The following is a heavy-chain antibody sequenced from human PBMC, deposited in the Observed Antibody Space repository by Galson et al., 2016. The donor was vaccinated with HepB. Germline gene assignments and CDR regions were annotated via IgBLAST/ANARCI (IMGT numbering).Heavy chain of an antibody. J-gene: IGHJ4*02. CDR3: AIGGEEYCSGGSCYFFDY. CDR1: GDTFSNYA. CDR2: IIPVFGTA. V-gene: IGHV1-69*13. Sequence: SVKVSCKASGDTFSNYAISWVRQAPGQGLEWMGGIIPVFGTANYAQKFQGRLAITADESTSTAYMELSSLRSEDRAVYYCAIGGEEYCSGGSCYFFDYWGQGTLVTVSS. D-gene: IGHD2-15*01.